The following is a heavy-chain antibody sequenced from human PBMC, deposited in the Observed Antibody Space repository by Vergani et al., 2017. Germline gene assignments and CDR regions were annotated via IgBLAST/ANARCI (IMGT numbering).Heavy chain of an antibody. CDR3: ARDGFGGSYYYGMDV. D-gene: IGHD1-26*01. J-gene: IGHJ6*02. CDR2: IIPILGIA. Sequence: QVQLVQSGAEVKKPGSSVKVSCKASGGTFSSYTISWVRQAPGQGLEWMGRIIPILGIANYAQKLQGRVTITADKSTSTAYMELSSLRSEDTAVYYCARDGFGGSYYYGMDVWGQGTTVTVSS. CDR1: GGTFSSYT. V-gene: IGHV1-69*08.